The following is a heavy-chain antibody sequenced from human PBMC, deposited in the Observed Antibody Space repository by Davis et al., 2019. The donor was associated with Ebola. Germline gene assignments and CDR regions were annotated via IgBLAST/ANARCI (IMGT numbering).Heavy chain of an antibody. D-gene: IGHD2-21*02. CDR1: GFTFSSYG. CDR3: AKDRGVTDWYFDL. V-gene: IGHV3-30*18. CDR2: ISYDGSNK. Sequence: PGGSLRLSCAASGFTFSSYGMHWVRQAPGKGLEWVAVISYDGSNKYYADSVKGRFTISRDNSKNTLYLQMNSLRAEDTAVYYCAKDRGVTDWYFDLWGRGTLVTVSS. J-gene: IGHJ2*01.